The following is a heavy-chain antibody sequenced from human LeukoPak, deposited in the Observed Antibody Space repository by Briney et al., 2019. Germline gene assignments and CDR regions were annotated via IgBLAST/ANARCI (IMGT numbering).Heavy chain of an antibody. CDR1: GYTFTVYY. CDR2: INPNSGGT. J-gene: IGHJ5*02. CDR3: ARDVPAGNNWFDP. D-gene: IGHD6-13*01. V-gene: IGHV1-2*02. Sequence: ASVKVSCKASGYTFTVYYMHWVRQAPGQGLEWMGWINPNSGGTNYTQKFQGRVTITRDTANSTDYMELSRLRSDDTAVYYCARDVPAGNNWFDPWGQGTLVTVSS.